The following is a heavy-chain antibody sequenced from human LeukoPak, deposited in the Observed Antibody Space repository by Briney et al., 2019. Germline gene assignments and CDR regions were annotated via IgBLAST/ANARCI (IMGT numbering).Heavy chain of an antibody. D-gene: IGHD2-15*01. CDR3: ARDLVYCSGGSCYQRAFDY. V-gene: IGHV3-21*01. CDR2: ISSSSSYM. J-gene: IGHJ4*02. CDR1: GFPFSGYS. Sequence: TGGSLRLSCAASGFPFSGYSMNWVRQAPGKGLEWVSSISSSSSYMFYADSVKGRFTISRDNAKNSLYLQMNSLRAEDSAVYYCARDLVYCSGGSCYQRAFDYWGQGTLVTVSS.